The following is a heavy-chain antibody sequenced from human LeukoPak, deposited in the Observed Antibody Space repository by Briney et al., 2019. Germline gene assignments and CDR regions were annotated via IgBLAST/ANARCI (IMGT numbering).Heavy chain of an antibody. CDR2: IIPIFGIA. Sequence: ASVKVSCKASGGTFSSYAISWVRQAPGQGLEWMGRIIPIFGIANYAQKFQGRVTITADKSTSKAYMELSSLRSEDTAVYYCARQPDGYNSYYFDYWGQGTLVTVSS. V-gene: IGHV1-69*04. J-gene: IGHJ4*02. CDR3: ARQPDGYNSYYFDY. D-gene: IGHD5-24*01. CDR1: GGTFSSYA.